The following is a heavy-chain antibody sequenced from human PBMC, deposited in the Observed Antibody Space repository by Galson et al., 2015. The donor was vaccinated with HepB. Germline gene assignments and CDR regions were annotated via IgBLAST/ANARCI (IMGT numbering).Heavy chain of an antibody. CDR2: ISYDGSNK. CDR1: GFTFSSYA. D-gene: IGHD3-22*01. CDR3: TTMIVVVKGLDS. V-gene: IGHV3-30-3*01. J-gene: IGHJ5*01. Sequence: SLRLSCAASGFTFSSYAMHWVRQAPGKGLEWVAVISYDGSNKYYADSVKGRFTISRDNSKNTLYLQMNSLRAEDTAVYYCTTMIVVVKGLDSWGQGTLVTVSS.